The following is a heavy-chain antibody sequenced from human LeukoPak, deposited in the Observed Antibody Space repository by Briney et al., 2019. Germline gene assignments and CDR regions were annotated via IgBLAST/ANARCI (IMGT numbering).Heavy chain of an antibody. V-gene: IGHV3-23*01. CDR1: GLTFSSYG. CDR2: ISGSGGST. Sequence: PGGTLRLSCAASGLTFSSYGMSWVRQAPGKGLEWVSAISGSGGSTYYADSVKGRFTISRDNSKNTLYLQMNSLRAEDTAVYYCAKGDYYDSSGYYRYDAFDIWGQGTMVTVSS. D-gene: IGHD3-22*01. CDR3: AKGDYYDSSGYYRYDAFDI. J-gene: IGHJ3*02.